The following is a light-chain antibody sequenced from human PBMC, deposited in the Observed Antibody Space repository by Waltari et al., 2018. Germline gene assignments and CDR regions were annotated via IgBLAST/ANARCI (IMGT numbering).Light chain of an antibody. CDR1: SPTLYY. V-gene: IGLV3-19*01. CDR3: NTREISGDVV. Sequence: SSELSQDPAVSVALGPTVRHPCQGASPTLYYARWCRQKPGQSPVLLIYGKNNRPSGIPDRVSASSSGNTASLTISGARAEDECDYYCNTREISGDVVFGGGTKLTVL. J-gene: IGLJ2*01. CDR2: GKN.